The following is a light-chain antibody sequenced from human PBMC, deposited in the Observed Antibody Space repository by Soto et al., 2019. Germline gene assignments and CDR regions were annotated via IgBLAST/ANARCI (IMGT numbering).Light chain of an antibody. CDR1: QAISSY. CDR3: QQYYGLPYT. J-gene: IGKJ2*01. Sequence: AIRMTQSPSSFSASTGDIVTITCRASQAISSYLAWYQQKPGKAPKLLIYAASTLQSHVPSWFSGSGSGTDFTFTISCLQSEDFATYYFQQYYGLPYTFGQGTKLEIK. CDR2: AAS. V-gene: IGKV1-8*01.